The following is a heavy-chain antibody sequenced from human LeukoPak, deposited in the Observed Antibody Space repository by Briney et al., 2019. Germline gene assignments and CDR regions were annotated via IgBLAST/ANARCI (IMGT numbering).Heavy chain of an antibody. V-gene: IGHV4-34*01. CDR2: INHSGST. D-gene: IGHD2-21*02. J-gene: IGHJ6*03. CDR3: ARGTRLSGVVTAIHYYYYMDV. CDR1: GGSFSGYY. Sequence: PSETLSLTCAVYGGSFSGYYWSWIRQPPGKELEWIGEINHSGSTNYNPSLKSRVSISVDTSKNQFSLKLSSVTAADTAVYYCARGTRLSGVVTAIHYYYYMDVWGKGTTVTVSS.